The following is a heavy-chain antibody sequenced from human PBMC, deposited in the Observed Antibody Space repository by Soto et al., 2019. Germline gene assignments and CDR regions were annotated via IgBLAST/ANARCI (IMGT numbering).Heavy chain of an antibody. D-gene: IGHD2-2*01. CDR1: GFTFSSYW. V-gene: IGHV3-7*01. CDR3: ARKYCSSTSCYDYYMDV. J-gene: IGHJ6*03. Sequence: GESLKISCAASGFTFSSYWMSWVRQAPGKGLEWVANIKQDGSEKYYVDSVKGRFTISRDNAKNSLYLQMNSLRAEDTAVYYCARKYCSSTSCYDYYMDVWGKGTTVTVSS. CDR2: IKQDGSEK.